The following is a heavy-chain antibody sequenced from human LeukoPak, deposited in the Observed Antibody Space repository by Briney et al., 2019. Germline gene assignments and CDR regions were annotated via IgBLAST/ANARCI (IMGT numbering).Heavy chain of an antibody. D-gene: IGHD2-15*01. CDR1: GFTFSSHS. J-gene: IGHJ4*02. CDR2: IGRGSSPI. Sequence: PGGSLRLSCVASGFTFSSHSMNWVRQAPGKGLEWVSYIGRGSSPIYYADSVKGRFTISRDNAKNSLYLQMNSLRAEDTAVYYCAREVVLDYWGQGTLVTVSS. CDR3: AREVVLDY. V-gene: IGHV3-48*04.